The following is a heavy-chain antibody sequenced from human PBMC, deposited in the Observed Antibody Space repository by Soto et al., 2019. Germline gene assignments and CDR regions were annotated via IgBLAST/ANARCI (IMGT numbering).Heavy chain of an antibody. D-gene: IGHD1-1*01. Sequence: QVQLVESGGGVVQPGTSLRLSCVASGFTFSSYGMHWVRQAPGKGLEWVAVITYDNTYYADSVQGRFTISRDNSKNTLYLQMNSLRDDDTAVYYCAKRVSDNKSGMDVWGQGTTVTVSS. V-gene: IGHV3-30*18. CDR3: AKRVSDNKSGMDV. CDR1: GFTFSSYG. J-gene: IGHJ6*02. CDR2: ITYDNT.